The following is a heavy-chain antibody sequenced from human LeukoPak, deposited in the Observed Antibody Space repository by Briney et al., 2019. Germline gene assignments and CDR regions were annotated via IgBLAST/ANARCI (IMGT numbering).Heavy chain of an antibody. J-gene: IGHJ4*02. CDR2: ISYSGST. V-gene: IGHV4-59*01. CDR1: GGSISNYY. D-gene: IGHD5-18*01. CDR3: ARVGGYSYGYSFDY. Sequence: SETLSLTCTVSGGSISNYYWSWIRQTPGKGLEWIGYISYSGSTNYNPSLKGRVTISVDTSKNHFSLKLSSVTAADTAVYYCARVGGYSYGYSFDYWGQGTLVTVSS.